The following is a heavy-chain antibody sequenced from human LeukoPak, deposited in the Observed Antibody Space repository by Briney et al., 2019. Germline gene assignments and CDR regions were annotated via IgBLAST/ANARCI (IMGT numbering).Heavy chain of an antibody. CDR2: INTNTGTP. D-gene: IGHD5-12*01. CDR3: ARGRGSGGYHCLDY. J-gene: IGHJ4*02. V-gene: IGHV7-4-1*02. Sequence: ASVKVSCKASGYTFTSFSLSWVRQAPGQGLEWMGWINTNTGTPTYAQGFTGRFVFSLDTSVNTAYLEISSLKAEDTAVYYCARGRGSGGYHCLDYWGQGTLVTVSS. CDR1: GYTFTSFS.